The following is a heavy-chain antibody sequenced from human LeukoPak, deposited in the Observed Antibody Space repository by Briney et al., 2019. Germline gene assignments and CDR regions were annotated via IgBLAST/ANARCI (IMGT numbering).Heavy chain of an antibody. CDR3: ARDRSVYGGNPDY. J-gene: IGHJ4*02. D-gene: IGHD4-23*01. V-gene: IGHV4-38-2*02. CDR2: IYHSGST. CDR1: GYSISSGYY. Sequence: SXTLSLTCTVSGYSISSGYYWGWIRPPPGKGLEWIGSIYHSGSTYYNPSLKSRVTISVDTSKNQFSLKLSSVTAADTAVYYCARDRSVYGGNPDYWGQGTLVTVSS.